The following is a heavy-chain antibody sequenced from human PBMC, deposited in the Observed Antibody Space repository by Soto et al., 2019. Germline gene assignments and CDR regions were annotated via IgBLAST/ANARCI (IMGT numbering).Heavy chain of an antibody. D-gene: IGHD4-4*01. J-gene: IGHJ6*02. CDR3: ARDLDSNYLPYYYYYGMDV. Sequence: VASVKVSCKASGYTFTSYGISWVRQAPGQGLEWMGWISAYNGNTNYAQKLQGRVTMTTDTSTSTAYMELRSLRSDDTAVYYCARDLDSNYLPYYYYYGMDVWGQGTTVTVSS. V-gene: IGHV1-18*01. CDR2: ISAYNGNT. CDR1: GYTFTSYG.